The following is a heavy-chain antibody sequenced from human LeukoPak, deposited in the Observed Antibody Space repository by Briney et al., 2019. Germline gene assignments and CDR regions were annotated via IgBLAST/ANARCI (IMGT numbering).Heavy chain of an antibody. V-gene: IGHV3-7*02. J-gene: IGHJ4*02. CDR2: IKQDGSEK. CDR3: ARRYYYERSGYFFDY. D-gene: IGHD3-22*01. CDR1: GFTFSSYW. Sequence: PGGSLRLSCAGSGFTFSSYWMSWVRQAPGKGLEWVANIKQDGSEKHYVDSVKGRFTISRDNAKSSLYLQMNSLSAEDTAMYYCARRYYYERSGYFFDYWGQGTVVTVSS.